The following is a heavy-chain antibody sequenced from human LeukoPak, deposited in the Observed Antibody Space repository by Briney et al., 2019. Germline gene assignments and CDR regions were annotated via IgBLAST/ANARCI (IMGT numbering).Heavy chain of an antibody. CDR1: GYTFTGYY. CDR3: ARESEEMATMGGY. J-gene: IGHJ4*02. D-gene: IGHD5-24*01. CDR2: INPNSGGT. V-gene: IGHV1-2*02. Sequence: ASVKVSCKASGYTFTGYYMHWVRQATGQGLEWMGWINPNSGGTNYAQKFQGRVTMTRDTSISTAYMELSRLRSDDTAVYYCARESEEMATMGGYWGQGTLVTVSS.